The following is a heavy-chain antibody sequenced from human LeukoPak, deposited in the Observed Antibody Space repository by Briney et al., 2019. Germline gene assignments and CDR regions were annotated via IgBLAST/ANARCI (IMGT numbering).Heavy chain of an antibody. V-gene: IGHV3-64*01. CDR3: AREYGMDV. CDR1: GFTFSSYA. Sequence: GGSLRLSCAASGFTFSSYAMSWVRQAPGKGLEYVSAISSNGGSTYYANSVKGRFTISRDNSKNTLYLQMGSLRAEDMAVYYCAREYGMDVWGQGTTVTVSS. J-gene: IGHJ6*02. CDR2: ISSNGGST.